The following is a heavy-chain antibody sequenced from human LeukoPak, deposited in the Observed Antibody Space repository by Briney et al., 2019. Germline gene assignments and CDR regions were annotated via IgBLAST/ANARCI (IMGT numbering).Heavy chain of an antibody. J-gene: IGHJ3*02. CDR2: VSGSGSRT. D-gene: IGHD2-21*02. CDR1: GFPFSAFA. V-gene: IGHV3-23*01. CDR3: AKGGAAATDAPHGDVVTATLDGYDI. Sequence: GGSLRLSCAASGFPFSAFAMSWVRQVPGKGLEYVATVSGSGSRTFYAASVKGRFTISRDNSKKTLYVHMHSLRVEDTAIYYCAKGGAAATDAPHGDVVTATLDGYDIWGQGTLVTVSS.